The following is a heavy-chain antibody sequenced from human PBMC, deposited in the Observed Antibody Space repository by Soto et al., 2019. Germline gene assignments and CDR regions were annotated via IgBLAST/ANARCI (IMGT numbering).Heavy chain of an antibody. V-gene: IGHV1-18*01. CDR1: GYTFTSYG. CDR3: ARLLGDYDYYYYYGMDV. D-gene: IGHD4-17*01. Sequence: ASVKVSCKASGYTFTSYGISWVRQAPGQGLEWMGWISAYNGNTNYAQKLQGRVTMTTDTSTSTAYMELRSLRSDDTAVYYCARLLGDYDYYYYYGMDVWGQGTTVTVSS. J-gene: IGHJ6*02. CDR2: ISAYNGNT.